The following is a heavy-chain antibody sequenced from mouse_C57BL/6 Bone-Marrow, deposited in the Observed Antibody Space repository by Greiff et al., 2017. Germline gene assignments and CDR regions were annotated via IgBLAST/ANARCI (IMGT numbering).Heavy chain of an antibody. CDR1: GYSFTGYF. D-gene: IGHD2-4*01. CDR2: INPYNGDT. CDR3: ARRRLRWYFDV. V-gene: IGHV1-20*01. Sequence: EVQLQQSGPELVKPGDSVKISCKASGYSFTGYFMNWVMQSHGKSLEWIGRINPYNGDTFYNQKFKGKATLTVDKSSSTAHMALRSLTSEDSAVYYCARRRLRWYFDVWGTGTTVTVSS. J-gene: IGHJ1*03.